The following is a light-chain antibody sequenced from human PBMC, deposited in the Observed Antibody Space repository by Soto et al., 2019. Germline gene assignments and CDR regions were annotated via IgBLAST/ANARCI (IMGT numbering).Light chain of an antibody. Sequence: SALTQPASVSGSPGQSITISCTGTSSDVGGYNYVSWYQQHPGKAPKFMIYDVSNRPSGVSNRFSGSKSDNTASLTISGLQAEGEADYYCSSYTTSNTRQIVFGTGTKVTVL. J-gene: IGLJ1*01. CDR2: DVS. V-gene: IGLV2-14*01. CDR3: SSYTTSNTRQIV. CDR1: SSDVGGYNY.